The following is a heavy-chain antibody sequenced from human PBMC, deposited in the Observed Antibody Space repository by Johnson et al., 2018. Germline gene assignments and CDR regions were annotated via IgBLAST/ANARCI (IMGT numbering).Heavy chain of an antibody. CDR1: GNNFTNYW. V-gene: IGHV5-51*01. CDR3: AIHVGCSGGSCYGNDAFDI. CDR2: IDPGDSDT. J-gene: IGHJ3*02. D-gene: IGHD2-15*01. Sequence: VQLVQSGAEVKKPGESLKISCKGSGNNFTNYWIGWVRQMPGKGLEWMGIIDPGDSDTRYSLSFQGPVIISADKSISTAYLHWSSLKASDTAMYYCAIHVGCSGGSCYGNDAFDIWGQGTMVTVSS.